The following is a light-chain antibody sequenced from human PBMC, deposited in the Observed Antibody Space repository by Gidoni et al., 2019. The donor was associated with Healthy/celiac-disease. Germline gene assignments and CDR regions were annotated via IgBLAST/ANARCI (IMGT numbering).Light chain of an antibody. CDR2: DAS. CDR3: QQYGSSPWT. Sequence: EIVLTPSPATLSLYTGGSATLPCGASQSLSSSYLAWYQQKPGLAPRLLIYDASSRATGIPDRFSGSGSGTDFTLTISRLEPEDFAVYYCQQYGSSPWTFGQGTKVEIK. J-gene: IGKJ1*01. V-gene: IGKV3D-20*01. CDR1: QSLSSSY.